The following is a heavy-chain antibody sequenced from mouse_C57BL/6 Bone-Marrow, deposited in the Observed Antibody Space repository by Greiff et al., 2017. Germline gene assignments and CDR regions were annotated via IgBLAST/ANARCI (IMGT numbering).Heavy chain of an antibody. D-gene: IGHD2-4*01. CDR2: IDPSDSYT. Sequence: QVQLKQPGAELVMPGASVKLSCKASGYTFTSYWMHWMKQRPGQGLEWIGEIDPSDSYTNYNQKFKGKSTLTVDKSSSTAYMQLSSLTSEDSAVYYCARSGYYDSYYAMDYWGQGTSVTVSS. CDR1: GYTFTSYW. J-gene: IGHJ4*01. CDR3: ARSGYYDSYYAMDY. V-gene: IGHV1-69*01.